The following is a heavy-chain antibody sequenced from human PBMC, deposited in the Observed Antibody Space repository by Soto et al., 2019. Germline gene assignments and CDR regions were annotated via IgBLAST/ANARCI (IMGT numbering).Heavy chain of an antibody. Sequence: SETLSLTCTVSGGSISSYYWSWVRQPPGKGLEWIGYIYYSGSTNYNPSLKSRVTISVDTSKNQFSLKLSSVTAADTAVYYCARGERFSGSYAPDYWGQGTLVTVSS. CDR2: IYYSGST. D-gene: IGHD1-26*01. CDR1: GGSISSYY. CDR3: ARGERFSGSYAPDY. V-gene: IGHV4-59*01. J-gene: IGHJ4*02.